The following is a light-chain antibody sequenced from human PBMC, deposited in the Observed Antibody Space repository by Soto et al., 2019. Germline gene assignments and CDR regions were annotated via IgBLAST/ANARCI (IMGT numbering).Light chain of an antibody. V-gene: IGLV2-23*01. CDR1: SSDVGSYNL. CDR2: EGG. CDR3: CSFAGGSTYV. Sequence: QSALNQPASGSGSPGPSITLSCTGTSSDVGSYNLVSWYQQHPGKAPKLMISEGGKRPTGVSNRFSGSKSGNTAYLTISGLPAEDEADYYCCSFAGGSTYVFGTGTKVTVL. J-gene: IGLJ1*01.